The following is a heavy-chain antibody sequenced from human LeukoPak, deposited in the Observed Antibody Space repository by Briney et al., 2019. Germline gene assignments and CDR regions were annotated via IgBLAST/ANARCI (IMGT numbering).Heavy chain of an antibody. D-gene: IGHD5-12*01. V-gene: IGHV4-59*01. CDR1: GGSISSYY. Sequence: PSETLSLTCTVSGGSISSYYWSWIRQPPGKGLEWIGYIYYSGITNYNPSLKSRVTISVDTSKNQLSLKLSSVTAADTAVYYCAKVEVATKWGLLEYWGQGTLVTVSS. CDR2: IYYSGIT. CDR3: AKVEVATKWGLLEY. J-gene: IGHJ4*02.